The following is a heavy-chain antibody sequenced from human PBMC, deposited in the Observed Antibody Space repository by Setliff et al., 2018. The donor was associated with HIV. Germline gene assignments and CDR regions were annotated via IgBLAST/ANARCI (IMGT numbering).Heavy chain of an antibody. CDR3: ARVPVAGTARGVFDI. Sequence: SETLSLTCTVSGGSISSEDYYWTWIRQPAGKTLEWIGRTSVSGSATYNPSPKSRVTISIATSKGQFSLRLHSVTAADTAVYYCARVPVAGTARGVFDIWGQGTMVTVSS. D-gene: IGHD6-19*01. V-gene: IGHV4-61*02. J-gene: IGHJ3*02. CDR2: TSVSGSA. CDR1: GGSISSEDYY.